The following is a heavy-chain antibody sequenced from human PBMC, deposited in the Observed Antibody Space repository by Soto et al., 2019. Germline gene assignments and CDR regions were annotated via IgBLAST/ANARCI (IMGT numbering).Heavy chain of an antibody. D-gene: IGHD3-10*01. CDR2: IHYSGGT. CDR1: GASFSTYS. J-gene: IGHJ5*02. CDR3: ASGGTSGSAVVNWLDP. Sequence: SETLSLTCSVTGASFSTYSCSWIRQSPGKGLEWIGYIHYSGGTNYTPSLRSRVTISVDSSKNQLSLNLTSLTAADTAVYYCASGGTSGSAVVNWLDPWGNGKXVTVS. V-gene: IGHV4-59*01.